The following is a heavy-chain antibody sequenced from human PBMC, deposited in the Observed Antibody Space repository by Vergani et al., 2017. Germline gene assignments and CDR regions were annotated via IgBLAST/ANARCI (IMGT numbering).Heavy chain of an antibody. CDR1: GFTVSSNS. V-gene: IGHV3-48*01. CDR2: ISSSSSTI. J-gene: IGHJ4*02. Sequence: EVQLVESGGGLIQPGGSLRLSCAASGFTVSSNSMTWVRQAPGKGLEWVSSISSSSSTIYYADSVKGRFTISRDNAKNSLYLQMNSLRAEDTAVYYCARAPDYVVVFDYWGQGTLVTVSS. CDR3: ARAPDYVVVFDY. D-gene: IGHD4-17*01.